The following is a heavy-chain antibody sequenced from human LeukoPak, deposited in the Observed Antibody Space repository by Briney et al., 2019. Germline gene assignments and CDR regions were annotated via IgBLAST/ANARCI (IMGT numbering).Heavy chain of an antibody. CDR1: GFTFSSYT. CDR2: ISSRGSYI. V-gene: IGHV3-21*01. Sequence: GGSLRLSCAASGFTFSSYTMNWVRQAPGKGLEWVSFISSRGSYIYYADSVKGRFTISRDNAKNSLYLQMNSLRAEDTAVYYRARDEYYYGSGYAFGIWGQGTMVTVSS. CDR3: ARDEYYYGSGYAFGI. D-gene: IGHD3-10*01. J-gene: IGHJ3*02.